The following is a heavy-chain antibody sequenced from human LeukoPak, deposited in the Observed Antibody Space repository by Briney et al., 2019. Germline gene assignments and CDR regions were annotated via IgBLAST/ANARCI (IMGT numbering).Heavy chain of an antibody. CDR3: ASISSSFVAFDI. CDR2: IKQDGSEK. Sequence: GGSLRLSCAASGFTFSSYWMSWVRQAPGKGLEWVANIKQDGSEKYYGDSVKGRFTISRDNAKNSLYLQMNSLRAEDTAVYYCASISSSFVAFDIWGQGTMVTVSS. CDR1: GFTFSSYW. J-gene: IGHJ3*02. D-gene: IGHD6-13*01. V-gene: IGHV3-7*01.